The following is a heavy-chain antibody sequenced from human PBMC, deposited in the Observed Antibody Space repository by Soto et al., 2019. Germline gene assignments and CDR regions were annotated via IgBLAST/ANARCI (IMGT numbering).Heavy chain of an antibody. CDR1: GGSISRGDYY. J-gene: IGHJ4*02. CDR2: IYYRGST. Sequence: QVQLQESGPGLVKPSQTLSLTCTVSGGSISRGDYYWSWIRQPPGKGLEWIGYIYYRGSTYYNPSVKSRVTISVDTSKNQCSLKRSSVTAADAAVYYCARVGCGGDCEYYFDYWGQGTLVTVSS. V-gene: IGHV4-30-4*01. CDR3: ARVGCGGDCEYYFDY. D-gene: IGHD2-21*02.